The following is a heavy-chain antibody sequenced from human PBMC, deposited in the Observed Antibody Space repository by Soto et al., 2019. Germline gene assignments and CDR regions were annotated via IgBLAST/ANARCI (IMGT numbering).Heavy chain of an antibody. CDR1: GYTFTTFC. J-gene: IGHJ5*02. CDR3: ARLYCTTSTCDSWFDP. D-gene: IGHD2-2*01. CDR2: IDPRDSYV. V-gene: IGHV5-10-1*01. Sequence: PGESLKSSCTGFGYTFTTFCISWVLQMPGKGLEWMGRIDPRDSYVNYSPSFQGHVTISADKSISTAYLQWGSLKASDTAMYYCARLYCTTSTCDSWFDPWGQGTLVTVSS.